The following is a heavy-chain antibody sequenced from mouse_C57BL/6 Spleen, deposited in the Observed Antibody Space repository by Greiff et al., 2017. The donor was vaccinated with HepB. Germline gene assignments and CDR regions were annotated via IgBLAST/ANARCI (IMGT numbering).Heavy chain of an antibody. J-gene: IGHJ3*01. D-gene: IGHD3-2*02. V-gene: IGHV1-26*01. Sequence: EVQLQQSGPELVKPGASVKISCKASGYTFTDYYMNWVKQSHGKSLEWIGDINPNNGGTSYNQKFKGKATLTVDKSSSTAYMEPRGLTSEDSAVYYRAGDSSGWFAYGAKGLWSLSLQ. CDR2: INPNNGGT. CDR1: GYTFTDYY. CDR3: AGDSSGWFAY.